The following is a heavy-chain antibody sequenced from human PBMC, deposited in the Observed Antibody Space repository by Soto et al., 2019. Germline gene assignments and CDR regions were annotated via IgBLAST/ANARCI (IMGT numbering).Heavy chain of an antibody. V-gene: IGHV3-33*01. J-gene: IGHJ6*02. Sequence: QVQLVESGGGVVQPGRSLRLSCVGSGFPFWHYGMHWVRQAPGKGLEWVAVIWSDGKKESYADFVKGRFAISRDNFKDRLYLQLNRLRAEDTAVYYCARDRDGGWFHMDVWGQGTTVTVSS. CDR3: ARDRDGGWFHMDV. CDR1: GFPFWHYG. D-gene: IGHD6-19*01. CDR2: IWSDGKKE.